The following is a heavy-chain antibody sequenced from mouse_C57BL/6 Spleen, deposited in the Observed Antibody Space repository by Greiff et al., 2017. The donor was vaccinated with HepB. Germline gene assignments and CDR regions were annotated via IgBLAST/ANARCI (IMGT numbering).Heavy chain of an antibody. CDR2: ISYDGSN. J-gene: IGHJ1*03. Sequence: ESGPGLVKPSQSLSLTCSVTGYSITSGYYWNWIRQFPGNKLEWMGYISYDGSNNYNPSLKNRISITRDTSKNQFFLKLNSVTTEDTATYYCARDLITTAGYFDVWGTGTTVTGAS. CDR3: ARDLITTAGYFDV. V-gene: IGHV3-6*01. CDR1: GYSITSGYY. D-gene: IGHD1-2*01.